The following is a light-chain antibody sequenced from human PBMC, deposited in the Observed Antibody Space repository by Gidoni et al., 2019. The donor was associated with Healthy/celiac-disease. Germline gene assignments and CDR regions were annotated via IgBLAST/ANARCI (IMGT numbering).Light chain of an antibody. CDR2: KAS. CDR3: QQYNSYLYT. CDR1: QGISSW. Sequence: DIQLPQSPSTLSASVGDRVTITCRASQGISSWLAWYQQKPGKAPKRLIYKASSLESGVPSRFSGSGSGTEFTLTISSLQPDDFATYYCQQYNSYLYTFGQGTKLEIK. V-gene: IGKV1-5*03. J-gene: IGKJ2*01.